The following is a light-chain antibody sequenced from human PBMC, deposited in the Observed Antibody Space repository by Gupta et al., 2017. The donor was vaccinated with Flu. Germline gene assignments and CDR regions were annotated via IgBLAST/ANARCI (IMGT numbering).Light chain of an antibody. V-gene: IGKV2-30*02. CDR1: QSLVHRNGNTY. CDR3: MQGTHWPT. CDR2: RVS. Sequence: VVMIQSPLSLPVTLGQPASISCRASQSLVHRNGNTYLTWFQQRPGQSPRRLIYRVSNRDSGVPDRFSGSGSGTDFTLKISRVEAEDVGVYYCMQGTHWPTFGQGTKVEIK. J-gene: IGKJ1*01.